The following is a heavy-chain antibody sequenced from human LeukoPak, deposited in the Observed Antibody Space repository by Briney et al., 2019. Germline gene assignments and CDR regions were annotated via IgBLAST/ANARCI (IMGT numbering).Heavy chain of an antibody. CDR1: GFTFGDYG. D-gene: IGHD5-18*01. Sequence: PGGSLRLSCAASGFTFGDYGMTWVRQAPGKGLELVSGINWNGGSIAYADSVKGRFTVSRDNAKNSLYLQMNSLRAEDTASYHCARRSNRYSYGSNFDYWGQGTLVTVSS. CDR3: ARRSNRYSYGSNFDY. J-gene: IGHJ4*02. V-gene: IGHV3-20*01. CDR2: INWNGGSI.